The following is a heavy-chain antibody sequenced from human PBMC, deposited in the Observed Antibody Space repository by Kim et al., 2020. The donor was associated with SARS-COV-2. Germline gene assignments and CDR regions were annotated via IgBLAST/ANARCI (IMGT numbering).Heavy chain of an antibody. CDR3: ARLPYSGSYYDDY. CDR2: ISSSSSYT. CDR1: GFTFSDYY. V-gene: IGHV3-11*03. J-gene: IGHJ4*02. D-gene: IGHD1-26*01. Sequence: GGSLRLSCAASGFTFSDYYMSWIRQAPGKGLEWVSYISSSSSYTNYADSVKGRFTISRDNAKNSLYLQMNSLRAEDTAVYYCARLPYSGSYYDDYWGQGTLVTVSS.